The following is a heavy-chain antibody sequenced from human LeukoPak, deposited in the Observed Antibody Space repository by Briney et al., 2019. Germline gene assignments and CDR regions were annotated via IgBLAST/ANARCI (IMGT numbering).Heavy chain of an antibody. CDR3: AKEGVRTSLDY. CDR1: GFTFSSYG. D-gene: IGHD2-2*01. Sequence: GRSLRLTCAASGFTFSSYGMHWVRQAPGKGLEWVAVISYDGSNKYYADSVKGRFTISRDNSKNTLYLQMNSLRAEDTAVYYCAKEGVRTSLDYWGQGTLVTVSS. J-gene: IGHJ4*02. CDR2: ISYDGSNK. V-gene: IGHV3-30*18.